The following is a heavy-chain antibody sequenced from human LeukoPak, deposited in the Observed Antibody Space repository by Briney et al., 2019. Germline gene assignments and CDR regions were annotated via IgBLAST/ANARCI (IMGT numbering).Heavy chain of an antibody. Sequence: GGSLRLSCAASGFTFSSYSMNWVRQAPGKGLEWVSSISSSSSYIYYADSVKGRFTISRDNAKNSLYLQMNSLRAEDTAVYYCARDKGYGGNLYAFDIWGQGTMVTVSS. CDR3: ARDKGYGGNLYAFDI. CDR2: ISSSSSYI. V-gene: IGHV3-21*01. J-gene: IGHJ3*02. CDR1: GFTFSSYS. D-gene: IGHD4-23*01.